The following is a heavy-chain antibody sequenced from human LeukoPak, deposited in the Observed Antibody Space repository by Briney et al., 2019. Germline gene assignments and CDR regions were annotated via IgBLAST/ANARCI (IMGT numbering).Heavy chain of an antibody. Sequence: GRSLRLSCAASGFTFSSHWMHWVRQSREKGLVWVSRINPDGSGTTYADSVKGRFTISRDNTKNTLFLQMNSLRAEDTAVYFCTRALLSATGREEWGRGTLVTVSS. CDR2: INPDGSGT. V-gene: IGHV3-74*01. J-gene: IGHJ4*02. CDR3: TRALLSATGREE. CDR1: GFTFSSHW. D-gene: IGHD3-9*01.